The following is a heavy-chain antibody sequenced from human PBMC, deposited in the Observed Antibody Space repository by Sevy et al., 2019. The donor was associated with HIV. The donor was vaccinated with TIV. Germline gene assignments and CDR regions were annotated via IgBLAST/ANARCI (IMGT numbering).Heavy chain of an antibody. V-gene: IGHV3-23*01. CDR2: ISGSGGST. CDR3: ERSWYTFGSRSFDY. CDR1: GFTFSSYA. Sequence: GGSLRLSCAASGFTFSSYAMSWVRQAPGKGLEWVSAISGSGGSTYYADSVKGRFTISRDNSKNTLYLQMNSLRAEDTAVYYCERSWYTFGSRSFDYWGQGTLVTVSS. J-gene: IGHJ4*02. D-gene: IGHD6-13*01.